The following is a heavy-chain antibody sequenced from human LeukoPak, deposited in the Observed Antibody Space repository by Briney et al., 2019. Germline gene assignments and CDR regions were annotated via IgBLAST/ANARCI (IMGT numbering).Heavy chain of an antibody. D-gene: IGHD5-18*01. Sequence: SETLSLTCTVSGGSISSYYWSWIRQPPGKGLEWIGYIYYTGSTNYNPSLKSRVTISVDTSKNQFSLKLSSVTAADTAVYYCARGGYSKFDYWGQGTLVTVSS. CDR1: GGSISSYY. V-gene: IGHV4-59*01. CDR3: ARGGYSKFDY. J-gene: IGHJ4*02. CDR2: IYYTGST.